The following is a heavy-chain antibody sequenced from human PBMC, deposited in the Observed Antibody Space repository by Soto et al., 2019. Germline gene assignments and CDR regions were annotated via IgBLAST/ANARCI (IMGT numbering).Heavy chain of an antibody. CDR3: ARHVPAAGYYYGMDV. V-gene: IGHV1-69*12. Sequence: QVQLVQSGAEVKKPGSAVKVSCKASGGTFSSYAISWERQAPGQGLEWMGGIIPIFGTANYAQKFQGRVTITADETTSTAYKELSSLRSEDTAVYYCARHVPAAGYYYGMDVWGQGTTVTVSS. J-gene: IGHJ6*02. CDR2: IIPIFGTA. CDR1: GGTFSSYA. D-gene: IGHD2-2*01.